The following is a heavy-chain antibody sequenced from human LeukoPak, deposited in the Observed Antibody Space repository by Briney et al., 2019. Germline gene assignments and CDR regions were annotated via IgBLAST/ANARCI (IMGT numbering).Heavy chain of an antibody. CDR1: GFTFSSYD. CDR2: IRYDGSNK. Sequence: GGSLRLSCAASGFTFSSYDMHWVRQAPGKGLEWVAFIRYDGSNKYYTDSVRGRFTISRDNSKNTLYLQMNSLRAEETAVYYCADEGTYYDSSGYYIWGFDYWGQGTLVTVSS. CDR3: ADEGTYYDSSGYYIWGFDY. J-gene: IGHJ4*02. V-gene: IGHV3-30*02. D-gene: IGHD3-22*01.